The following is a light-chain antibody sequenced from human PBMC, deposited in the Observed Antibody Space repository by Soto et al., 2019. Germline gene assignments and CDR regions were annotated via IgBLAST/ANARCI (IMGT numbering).Light chain of an antibody. J-gene: IGLJ2*01. Sequence: QSALTQTASVSGSPGQAFTISCTGTSSDVGSYNLVSWYQQHPGKAPKLMIYEGSKRPSGVSNRFSGSKSGNTASLTISGLQAEDESDYYCCSYAGSSTLVFGGGTKLTVL. V-gene: IGLV2-23*01. CDR2: EGS. CDR3: CSYAGSSTLV. CDR1: SSDVGSYNL.